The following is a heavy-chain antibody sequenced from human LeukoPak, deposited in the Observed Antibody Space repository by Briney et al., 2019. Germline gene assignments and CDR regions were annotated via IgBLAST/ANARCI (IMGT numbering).Heavy chain of an antibody. Sequence: PGGSLRLSCAASAFSVSSNHMSWVRQAPGKGLEWVSLIYSGGGTYYADSVKGRFTISRDNSKNTLYLQMNSLRAEDTAVYYCARGPVSSLAFDYWGQGTLVTVSS. CDR2: IYSGGGT. CDR3: ARGPVSSLAFDY. J-gene: IGHJ4*02. V-gene: IGHV3-66*01. D-gene: IGHD3-16*02. CDR1: AFSVSSNH.